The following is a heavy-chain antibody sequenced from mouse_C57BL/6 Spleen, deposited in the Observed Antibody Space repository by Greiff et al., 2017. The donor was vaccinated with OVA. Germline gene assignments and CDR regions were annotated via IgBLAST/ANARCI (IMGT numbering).Heavy chain of an antibody. CDR3: ARHDYGSSYYFDY. CDR1: GFTFSSYT. D-gene: IGHD1-1*01. J-gene: IGHJ2*01. V-gene: IGHV5-9*01. CDR2: ISGGGGNT. Sequence: EVMLVESGGGLVKPGGSLKLSCAASGFTFSSYTMSWVRQTPEKRLEWVATISGGGGNTYYPDSVKGRFTISRDNAKNTLYLQMSSLRSEDTALYDCARHDYGSSYYFDYWGQGTTLTVSS.